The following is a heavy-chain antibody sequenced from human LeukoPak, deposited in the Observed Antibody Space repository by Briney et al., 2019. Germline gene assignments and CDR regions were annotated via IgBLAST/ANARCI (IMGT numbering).Heavy chain of an antibody. Sequence: GGSLRLSCAASGFSFSSYWMSWVRQAPGKGLEWVANIQHDGSEQYYVDSVKGRFSISRDNTKKSLFLQINSLRAEDTAVYYCATPARGGSALPWGQGTLVTVSS. CDR3: ATPARGGSALP. J-gene: IGHJ5*02. V-gene: IGHV3-7*01. CDR1: GFSFSSYW. CDR2: IQHDGSEQ. D-gene: IGHD6-19*01.